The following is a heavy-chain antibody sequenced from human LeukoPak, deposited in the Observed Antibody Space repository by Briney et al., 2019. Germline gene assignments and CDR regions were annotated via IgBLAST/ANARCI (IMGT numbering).Heavy chain of an antibody. CDR3: AREGLTVNYYFDY. CDR1: GFTFSSYS. CDR2: ISSSSSYI. J-gene: IGHJ4*02. D-gene: IGHD4-17*01. Sequence: PGGSLRLSCAASGFTFSSYSMNWVRQAPGKGLEWVSSISSSSSYIYYADSVKGRFTISRDNAKNSLYLQMNSLRAEDTAVYYCAREGLTVNYYFDYWGPGTLVTVSS. V-gene: IGHV3-21*01.